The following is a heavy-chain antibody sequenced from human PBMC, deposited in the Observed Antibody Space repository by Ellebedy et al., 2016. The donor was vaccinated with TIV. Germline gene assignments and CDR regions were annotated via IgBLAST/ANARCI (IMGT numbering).Heavy chain of an antibody. J-gene: IGHJ4*02. V-gene: IGHV4-34*01. D-gene: IGHD4-11*01. CDR1: GGSFSGYF. CDR2: INHSGST. Sequence: MPSETLSLTCAVYGGSFSGYFWSWIRQPPGKGLEWLGEINHSGSTNYNPSLKSRVTTSVDTSKNQFSLKLSSVTAADTAVYYCARGRSTRVLEGFDFWGQGSLVTVSS. CDR3: ARGRSTRVLEGFDF.